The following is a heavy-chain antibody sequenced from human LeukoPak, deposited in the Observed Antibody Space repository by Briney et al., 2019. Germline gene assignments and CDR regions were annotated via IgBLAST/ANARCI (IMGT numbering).Heavy chain of an antibody. CDR1: GFTFSSYG. J-gene: IGHJ4*02. Sequence: HGRSLRLSCAASGFTFSSYGMHWVRQAPGKGLEWVAVIWYDGSNKYYADSVKGRFTISRDNSKNTLYLQMNSLRAEDTAVYYCAKSSSSSAFDYWGQGTLVTVSS. CDR2: IWYDGSNK. CDR3: AKSSSSSAFDY. D-gene: IGHD6-6*01. V-gene: IGHV3-33*06.